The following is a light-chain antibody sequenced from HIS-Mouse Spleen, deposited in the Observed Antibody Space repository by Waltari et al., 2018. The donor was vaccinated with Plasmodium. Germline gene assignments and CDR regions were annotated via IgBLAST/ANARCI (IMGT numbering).Light chain of an antibody. V-gene: IGLV3-10*01. CDR1: ALPKKY. Sequence: SYELTQPPSVSVPPGQTARLPCSGDALPKKYAYWYQQKSGQAPVLVIYEDSKRPSGIPERFSGSSSGTMATLTISGAQVEDEADYYCYSTDSSGNHRVFGGGTKLTVL. CDR3: YSTDSSGNHRV. J-gene: IGLJ3*02. CDR2: EDS.